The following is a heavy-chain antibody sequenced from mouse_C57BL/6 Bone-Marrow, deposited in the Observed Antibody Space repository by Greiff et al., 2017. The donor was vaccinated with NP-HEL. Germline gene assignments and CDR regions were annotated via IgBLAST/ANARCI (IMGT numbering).Heavy chain of an antibody. CDR2: INPYNGGT. J-gene: IGHJ2*01. CDR1: GYTFSDYY. CDR3: ARHLRGYFDY. V-gene: IGHV1-19*01. Sequence: VQLQQSGPVLVKPGASVKMSCKASGYTFSDYYMNWVKQSHGKSLEWIGVINPYNGGTSYNQKFKGKATLTVDKSSSTAYMELNSLTSEDSAVYYCARHLRGYFDYWGQGTTLTVSS. D-gene: IGHD5-1*01.